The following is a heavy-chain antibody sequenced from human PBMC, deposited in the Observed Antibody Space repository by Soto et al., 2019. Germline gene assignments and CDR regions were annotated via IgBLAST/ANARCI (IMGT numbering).Heavy chain of an antibody. J-gene: IGHJ4*02. Sequence: QVQLVQSGAEVKKLGASVKVSCKASGYTFTAYYIHWVRQAPGQGLEWVGWINPNSGDTNYAQRVQGWVTMTGDRSVSTAYMDLTRLRSDDTAVYYCARGGYTYGYGLDYWGQGTLVTVSS. CDR2: INPNSGDT. CDR3: ARGGYTYGYGLDY. CDR1: GYTFTAYY. D-gene: IGHD5-18*01. V-gene: IGHV1-2*04.